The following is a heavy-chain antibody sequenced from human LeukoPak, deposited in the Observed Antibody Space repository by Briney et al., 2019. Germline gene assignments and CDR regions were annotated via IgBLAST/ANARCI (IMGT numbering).Heavy chain of an antibody. D-gene: IGHD5-18*01. Sequence: GGSLRLSCAVSGFTFSSSAMSWVRQGPGKGLEWVSPISGSGVYTYYADSVKGRFTISRDNSKNTLYLHMNSLRAEDTAVYSCAKSIIEVWSFDYWGQGTLVTVSS. CDR1: GFTFSSSA. J-gene: IGHJ4*02. CDR3: AKSIIEVWSFDY. V-gene: IGHV3-23*01. CDR2: ISGSGVYT.